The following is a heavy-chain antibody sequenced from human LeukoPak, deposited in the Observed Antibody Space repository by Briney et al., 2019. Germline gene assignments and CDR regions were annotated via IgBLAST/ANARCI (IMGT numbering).Heavy chain of an antibody. CDR1: GYTFTSYG. V-gene: IGHV1-46*01. CDR2: INPSGGST. CDR3: AREGVVVADI. J-gene: IGHJ3*02. D-gene: IGHD3-22*01. Sequence: ASVKVSCKASGYTFTSYGISWVRQAPGQGLEWMGIINPSGGSTSYAQKFQGRVTMTRDMSTSTVYMELSSLRSEDTAVYYCAREGVVVADIWGQGTMVTVSS.